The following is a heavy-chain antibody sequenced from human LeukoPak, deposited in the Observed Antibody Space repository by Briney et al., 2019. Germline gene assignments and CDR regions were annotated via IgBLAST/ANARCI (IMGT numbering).Heavy chain of an antibody. J-gene: IGHJ4*02. D-gene: IGHD1-26*01. V-gene: IGHV3-23*01. Sequence: GGSLRLSCAASGFIFRNYAMTWVRQAPGKGLEWVSALSADGAARYYTDSVKGRFTISRDNSQNTLYLQMNSLRAEDAALYYCAKLFRIVGAPYFFDYWGQGALVTVSS. CDR2: LSADGAAR. CDR3: AKLFRIVGAPYFFDY. CDR1: GFIFRNYA.